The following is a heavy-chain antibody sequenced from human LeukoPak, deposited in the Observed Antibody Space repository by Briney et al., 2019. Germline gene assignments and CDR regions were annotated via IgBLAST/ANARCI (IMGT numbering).Heavy chain of an antibody. CDR3: ARGYDSSGYYPGWFDP. CDR2: IYYSGST. Sequence: SETLSLTCTVSGGSISSYYWSWIRQPPGKGLEWIGYIYYSGSTNYNPSLKSRVTISVDTSKNQFSLKLSSVTAADTVVYYCARGYDSSGYYPGWFDPWGQGTLVTVSS. D-gene: IGHD3-22*01. J-gene: IGHJ5*02. V-gene: IGHV4-59*08. CDR1: GGSISSYY.